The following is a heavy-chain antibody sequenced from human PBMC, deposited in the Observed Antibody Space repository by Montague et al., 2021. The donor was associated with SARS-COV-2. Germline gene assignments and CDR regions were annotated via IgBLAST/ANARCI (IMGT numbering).Heavy chain of an antibody. J-gene: IGHJ2*01. CDR2: IYYSGSN. V-gene: IGHV4-39*01. CDR1: GGSISSSSYY. CDR3: ARQPFTTMILVVITQPRRYFDL. D-gene: IGHD3-22*01. Sequence: SETLSLTCTVSGGSISSSSYYWGWIRQPPGKGLEWVGSIYYSGSNYYNPSLKSRVTISVDTSKNQFSLKLSSVTAADTAVYYCARQPFTTMILVVITQPRRYFDLWGRGTLVTVSS.